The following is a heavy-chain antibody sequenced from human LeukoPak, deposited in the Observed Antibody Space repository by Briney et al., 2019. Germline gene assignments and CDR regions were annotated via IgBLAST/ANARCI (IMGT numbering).Heavy chain of an antibody. CDR3: VKRDL. J-gene: IGHJ4*02. V-gene: IGHV3-74*01. CDR2: MNSDGSST. CDR1: GFAFNDYW. D-gene: IGHD1-1*01. Sequence: GGSLRLSCATSGFAFNDYWMHWVRQPPGKGLVWVSRMNSDGSSTSYADSVKGRFTISRDNSKNTLYLQMNSLRAEDTAVYYCVKRDLWGQGTLVTVSS.